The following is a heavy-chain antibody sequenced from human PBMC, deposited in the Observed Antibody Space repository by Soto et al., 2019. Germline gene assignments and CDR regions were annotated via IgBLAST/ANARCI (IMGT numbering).Heavy chain of an antibody. CDR2: IWYDGSNK. CDR1: GFIFSNYG. D-gene: IGHD6-19*01. CDR3: ARGQYTNGWYYLDY. Sequence: QVQLVESGGGVVQPGRSLRLSCEVSGFIFSNYGMHWVRQAPGKGLEWVAVIWYDGSNKYYAESVKGRFTISRDNSKNTLYLQMNSLRAEDTAVYYCARGQYTNGWYYLDYWGQGTLVTVSS. V-gene: IGHV3-33*01. J-gene: IGHJ4*02.